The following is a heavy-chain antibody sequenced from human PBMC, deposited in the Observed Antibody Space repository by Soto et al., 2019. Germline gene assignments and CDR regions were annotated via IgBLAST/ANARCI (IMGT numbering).Heavy chain of an antibody. CDR3: ARRAGGLLDYYSGMDV. Sequence: ASVKVSCKASGYTFTSYYMHWVRQAPGQGLEWMGIINPSGGSTSYAQKFQGRVTMTRDTSTSTVYMELSSLRSEDTAVYYCARRAGGLLDYYSGMDVWGQGTTVTVSS. CDR2: INPSGGST. D-gene: IGHD1-26*01. CDR1: GYTFTSYY. V-gene: IGHV1-46*01. J-gene: IGHJ6*02.